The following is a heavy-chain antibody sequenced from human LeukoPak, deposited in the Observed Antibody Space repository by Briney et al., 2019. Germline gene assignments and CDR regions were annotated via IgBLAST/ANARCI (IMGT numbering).Heavy chain of an antibody. CDR2: IYYSGST. V-gene: IGHV4-31*03. J-gene: IGHJ4*02. Sequence: PSETLSLTCTVSGGSISSGGYYWSWIRQHPGKGLEWIGYIYYSGSTYYNPSLKSRVTISVVTSKNQLSLKLSSATAADTAAYYCARGGSGIGYYFDYWGQGTLVTVSS. CDR1: GGSISSGGYY. CDR3: ARGGSGIGYYFDY. D-gene: IGHD3-10*01.